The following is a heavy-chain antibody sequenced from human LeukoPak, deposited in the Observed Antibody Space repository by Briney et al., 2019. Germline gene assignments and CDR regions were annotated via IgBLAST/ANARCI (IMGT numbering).Heavy chain of an antibody. CDR1: GGSISSSSYY. V-gene: IGHV4-39*01. J-gene: IGHJ4*02. CDR2: IYYSGST. Sequence: SETLSLTCTVSGGSISSSSYYWGWIRQPPGMGPEWIGSIYYSGSTYYNPSLKSRVTISVDTSKNQFSLKLSSVTAADTAVYYCARGDYYGSGSYYQSPPDYWGQGTLVTVSS. CDR3: ARGDYYGSGSYYQSPPDY. D-gene: IGHD3-10*01.